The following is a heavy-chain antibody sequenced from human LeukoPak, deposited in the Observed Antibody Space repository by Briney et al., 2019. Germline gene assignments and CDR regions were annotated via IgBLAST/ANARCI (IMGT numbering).Heavy chain of an antibody. CDR1: GGSISSGSYY. V-gene: IGHV4-61*02. J-gene: IGHJ1*01. CDR2: IYTSGST. D-gene: IGHD6-13*01. CDR3: ARHIDQGSWPWYFQH. Sequence: PSQTLSLTCTVSGGSISSGSYYWSWIRQPAGKGLEWIGRIYTSGSTNYNPSLKSRVTISVDTSKNQFSLKLSSVTAADTAVYYCARHIDQGSWPWYFQHWGQGTLFTVSS.